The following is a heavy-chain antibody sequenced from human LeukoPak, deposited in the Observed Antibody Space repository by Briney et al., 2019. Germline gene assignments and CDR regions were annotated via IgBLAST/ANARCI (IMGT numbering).Heavy chain of an antibody. D-gene: IGHD3-3*01. J-gene: IGHJ6*03. CDR2: INPDSGYT. V-gene: IGHV1-2*02. CDR3: ATDPRTTVFGTFRYYYMDV. Sequence: ASVKVSCKTSGYTFTDYYIHWVRQAPGQGLEWMGWINPDSGYTNYAQKFQGRVTMTRDTSINTAYMELSRLTADDTAVYYCATDPRTTVFGTFRYYYMDVWGEGTTVAVSS. CDR1: GYTFTDYY.